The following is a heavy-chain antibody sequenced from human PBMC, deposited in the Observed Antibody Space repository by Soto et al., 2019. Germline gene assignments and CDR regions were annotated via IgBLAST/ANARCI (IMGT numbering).Heavy chain of an antibody. Sequence: GGSLRLSCAASGFTFSSYAMSWVRQAPGKGLEWVSAISGSGGSTYYADSVKGRFTISRDNSKNTLYLQMNSLRAEDTAVYYCAKTAGGTFDYYYYYMDVWGKGTTVTVSS. V-gene: IGHV3-23*01. CDR3: AKTAGGTFDYYYYYMDV. J-gene: IGHJ6*03. CDR2: ISGSGGST. CDR1: GFTFSSYA. D-gene: IGHD1-7*01.